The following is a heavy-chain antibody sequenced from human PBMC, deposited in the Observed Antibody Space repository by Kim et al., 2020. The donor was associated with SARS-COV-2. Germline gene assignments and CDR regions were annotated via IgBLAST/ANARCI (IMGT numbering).Heavy chain of an antibody. CDR3: ARGYGSGSYYYYYGMDV. J-gene: IGHJ6*02. Sequence: SETLSLTCTVSGGSISRGEYYWSWIRQPPGKGLEWIGYISYSGSTYYNPSLKSRLTISADTSKNQFSLKWSSVTAADTAVYYCARGYGSGSYYYYYGMDVWGQGTTVTVSS. CDR1: GGSISRGEYY. V-gene: IGHV4-30-4*01. D-gene: IGHD3-10*01. CDR2: ISYSGST.